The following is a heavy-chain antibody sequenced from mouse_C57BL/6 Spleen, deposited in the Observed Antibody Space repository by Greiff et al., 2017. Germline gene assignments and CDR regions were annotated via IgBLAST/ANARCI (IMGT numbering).Heavy chain of an antibody. CDR2: IYPGDGDT. D-gene: IGHD2-1*01. CDR3: ARRRAYGNSYYAMDY. CDR1: GYAFSSYW. Sequence: VQLQQSGAELVKPGASVKISCKASGYAFSSYWMNWVKQRPGKGLEWIGQIYPGDGDTNYNGKFKGKATLTADKSSSTAYMQLSSLTSEDSAVYFCARRRAYGNSYYAMDYWGQGTSVTVSS. V-gene: IGHV1-80*01. J-gene: IGHJ4*01.